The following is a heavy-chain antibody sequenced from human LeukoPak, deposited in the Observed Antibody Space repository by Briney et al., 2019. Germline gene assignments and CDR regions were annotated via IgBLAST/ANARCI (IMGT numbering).Heavy chain of an antibody. CDR3: AREYCSGGSCPLDY. V-gene: IGHV3-48*03. CDR2: ISSSGSTI. CDR1: GFTFSSYE. Sequence: PGGSLRLSCAASGFTFSSYEMNWVRQAPGKGLEWVSYISSSGSTIYYADSVKGRFTISRDNAKNSLYLQMNSLRAEDTAVYYCAREYCSGGSCPLDYWGQGTLVTVSS. J-gene: IGHJ4*02. D-gene: IGHD2-15*01.